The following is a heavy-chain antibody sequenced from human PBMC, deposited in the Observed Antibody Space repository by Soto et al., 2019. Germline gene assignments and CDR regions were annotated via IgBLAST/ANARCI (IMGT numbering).Heavy chain of an antibody. CDR3: AHRVLRTVFALVTTTAIYFDF. Sequence: QITLNESGPTQVKPRQTLTLTCTFSGFSLTTSGVGVGWIRQSPGKAPEGLALIYWDDDKRYSPSLKSRLTSTKDTSKNQVVLTMADLDPADTATYYCAHRVLRTVFALVTTTAIYFDFWGQGTPVAVSS. J-gene: IGHJ4*02. V-gene: IGHV2-5*02. D-gene: IGHD3-3*01. CDR1: GFSLTTSGVG. CDR2: IYWDDDK.